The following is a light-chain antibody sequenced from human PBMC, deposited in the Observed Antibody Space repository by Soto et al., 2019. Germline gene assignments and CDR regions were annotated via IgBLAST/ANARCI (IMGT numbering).Light chain of an antibody. CDR1: SSNSGAGYD. CDR3: QSHDSSLIGSRV. CDR2: DNI. V-gene: IGLV1-40*01. Sequence: QAVVTQPPSVSGAPGQGVTISCTGTSSNSGAGYDVHWYQQLPGTAPKLLIYDNINRPSGVPDRFSGSKSGTSASLAITGLQPEDEADYYCQSHDSSLIGSRVFGGGTKLTVL. J-gene: IGLJ3*02.